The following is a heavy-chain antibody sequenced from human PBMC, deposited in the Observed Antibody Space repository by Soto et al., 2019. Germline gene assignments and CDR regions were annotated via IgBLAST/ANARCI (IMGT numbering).Heavy chain of an antibody. CDR3: AKDPYDFWSAVIIPYYYGMDV. CDR2: ISYDGSNK. V-gene: IGHV3-30*18. Sequence: PGGSLRLSCAASGFTFSSYGMHWVRQAPGKGLEWVAVISYDGSNKYYADSVRGRFTISRDNSKNTLYLQMNSLRAEDTAVYYCAKDPYDFWSAVIIPYYYGMDVWGQGTTVTVSS. CDR1: GFTFSSYG. D-gene: IGHD3-3*01. J-gene: IGHJ6*02.